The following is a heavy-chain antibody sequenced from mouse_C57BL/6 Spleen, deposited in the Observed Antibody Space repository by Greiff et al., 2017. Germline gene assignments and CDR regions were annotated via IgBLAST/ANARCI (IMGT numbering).Heavy chain of an antibody. CDR3: TRDDDYGGAY. D-gene: IGHD2-4*01. CDR2: ISSGGDYI. J-gene: IGHJ3*01. V-gene: IGHV5-9-1*02. CDR1: GFTFSSYA. Sequence: EVMLVESGEGLVKPGGSLKLSCAASGFTFSSYAMSWVRQTPEKRLEWVAYISSGGDYIYYADTVKGRFTISRDNARNTLYLQMSSLKSEDTAMYYCTRDDDYGGAYWGQGTLVTVSA.